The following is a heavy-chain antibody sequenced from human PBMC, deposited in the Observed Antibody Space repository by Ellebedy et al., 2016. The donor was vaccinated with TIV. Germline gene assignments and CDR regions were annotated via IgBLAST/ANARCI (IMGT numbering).Heavy chain of an antibody. V-gene: IGHV3-66*01. CDR2: LYKDGGT. CDR1: GFTVNSYF. Sequence: GESLKISCAASGFTVNSYFMSWVRQAPGKGLEWVSILYKDGGTTYTDSALGRFTISRDNSENTLYLQMDSLRAGDTAVYYLARDPGGGGNYGDNWFDPWGQGTLVTVTS. D-gene: IGHD4-17*01. CDR3: ARDPGGGGNYGDNWFDP. J-gene: IGHJ5*02.